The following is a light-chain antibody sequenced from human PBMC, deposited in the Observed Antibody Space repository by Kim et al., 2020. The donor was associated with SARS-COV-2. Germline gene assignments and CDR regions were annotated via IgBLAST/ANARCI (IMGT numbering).Light chain of an antibody. CDR1: SIGSRL. V-gene: IGLV3-21*02. CDR2: DSS. CDR3: QVWDGVTDHVV. Sequence: SYELTQPPSVSVAPGETARITCGETSIGSRLVHWYQQTPGQAPVLVVYDSSDRPSGIPERFSGSNSGNTATLTISRVEAGDEADYYCQVWDGVTDHVVF. J-gene: IGLJ2*01.